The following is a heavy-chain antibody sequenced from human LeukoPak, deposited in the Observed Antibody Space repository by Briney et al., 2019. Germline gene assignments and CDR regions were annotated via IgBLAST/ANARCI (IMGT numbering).Heavy chain of an antibody. CDR2: ISGSGGST. Sequence: QSGGSLRLSCAASGFTFSSYAMTWVRQAPGKGLEWVSAISGSGGSTYYADSVKGRFTISRDNSKNTLYLQMNSLRAEDTAVYYCAKTPSYYSSAPPYYYGMDVWGQGTTVTVSS. CDR1: GFTFSSYA. D-gene: IGHD3-22*01. CDR3: AKTPSYYSSAPPYYYGMDV. V-gene: IGHV3-23*01. J-gene: IGHJ6*02.